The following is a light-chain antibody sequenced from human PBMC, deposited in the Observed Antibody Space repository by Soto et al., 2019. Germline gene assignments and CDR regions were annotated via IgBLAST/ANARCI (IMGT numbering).Light chain of an antibody. J-gene: IGKJ2*01. Sequence: EIVMTQSPAILSVSPGERVTLSCRASQSVSSNLAWYQQKPAQAPRLLIYGASTRATGIPARFSGSGSGTEFTLTISSLQSEDFAVYYCQQYNNWPPYTFGQGTKLEIK. V-gene: IGKV3-15*01. CDR1: QSVSSN. CDR3: QQYNNWPPYT. CDR2: GAS.